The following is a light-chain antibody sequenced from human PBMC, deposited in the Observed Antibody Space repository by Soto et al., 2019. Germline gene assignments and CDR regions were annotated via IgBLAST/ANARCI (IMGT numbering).Light chain of an antibody. V-gene: IGKV1-5*01. Sequence: DIQMTQSPSTLSASVGDRVTITCRASQSISSWLAWYQQKPGKAPNLLIYDASSLESGVPSRFSGSGSGTEFTLTISSLQPDDFATYYCQQYSSYSGTFGQGTKVEIK. CDR2: DAS. CDR3: QQYSSYSGT. J-gene: IGKJ1*01. CDR1: QSISSW.